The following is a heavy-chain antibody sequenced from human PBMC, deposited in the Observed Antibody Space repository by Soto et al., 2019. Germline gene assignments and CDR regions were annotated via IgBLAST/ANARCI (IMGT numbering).Heavy chain of an antibody. D-gene: IGHD2-15*01. V-gene: IGHV4-59*01. J-gene: IGHJ6*02. CDR3: ARDRREVVAAPQYYYGMDV. CDR1: RRSISSYY. CDR2: IYYSGST. Sequence: SETLSLTCTASRRSISSYYWSWIRQPPGKGLEWIGYIYYSGSTNYNPSLKSRVTISVDTSKNQFSLKLSSVTAADTAVYYCARDRREVVAAPQYYYGMDVWGQGTTVT.